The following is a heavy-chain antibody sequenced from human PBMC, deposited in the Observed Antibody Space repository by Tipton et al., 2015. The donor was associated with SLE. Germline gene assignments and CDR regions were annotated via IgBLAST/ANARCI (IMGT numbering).Heavy chain of an antibody. V-gene: IGHV4-39*07. CDR2: IYYSGST. J-gene: IGHJ4*02. Sequence: LRLSCTVSGGSISSSSYYWGWIRQPPGKGLEWIGRIYYSGSTYYNPSLKSRVTISVDTSKNQFSLKLSSVTAADTAVYYCAREGGGGSYPFDYWGQGTLVTVSS. CDR1: GGSISSSSYY. CDR3: AREGGGGSYPFDY. D-gene: IGHD1-26*01.